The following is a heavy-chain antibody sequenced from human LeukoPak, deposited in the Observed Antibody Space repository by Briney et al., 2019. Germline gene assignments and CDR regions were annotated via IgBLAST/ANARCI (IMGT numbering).Heavy chain of an antibody. CDR1: GGSISSGDYY. J-gene: IGHJ5*02. D-gene: IGHD1-26*01. CDR2: IYYSGST. Sequence: PSETLSLTCTVSGGSISSGDYYWSWIRQPPGKGLEWIGYIYYSGSTYYNPSLKSRVTISVGTSKNQFSLKLSSVTAADTAVYYCARGEGVLRFDPWGQGTLVTVSS. V-gene: IGHV4-30-4*08. CDR3: ARGEGVLRFDP.